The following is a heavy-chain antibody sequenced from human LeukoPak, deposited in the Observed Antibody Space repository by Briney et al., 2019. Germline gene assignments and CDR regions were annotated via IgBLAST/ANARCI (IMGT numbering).Heavy chain of an antibody. D-gene: IGHD3-3*01. Sequence: SETLSLTCTVSGGSISSYYWSWIRQPPGKGLEWIGRIYTSGSTNYNPSLKSRVTMSVDTSKNQFSLKLSSVTAADTAVYYCARAVMITIFGVVKDGHYFDYWGQGTLVTVSS. CDR1: GGSISSYY. CDR3: ARAVMITIFGVVKDGHYFDY. J-gene: IGHJ4*02. V-gene: IGHV4-4*07. CDR2: IYTSGST.